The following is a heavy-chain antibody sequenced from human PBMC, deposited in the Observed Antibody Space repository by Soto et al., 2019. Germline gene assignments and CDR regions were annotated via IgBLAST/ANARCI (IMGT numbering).Heavy chain of an antibody. CDR3: ARGDRGGYDF. D-gene: IGHD5-12*01. CDR1: GGSISSGGYY. V-gene: IGHV4-61*08. CDR2: IYYSGST. Sequence: PSETLSLTCTVSGGSISSGGYYWSWIRQHPGKGLEWIGYIYYSGSTNYNPSLKSRVTISVDTSKNQFSLKLSSVTAADTAVYYCARGDRGGYDFWGQGTLVTVSS. J-gene: IGHJ4*02.